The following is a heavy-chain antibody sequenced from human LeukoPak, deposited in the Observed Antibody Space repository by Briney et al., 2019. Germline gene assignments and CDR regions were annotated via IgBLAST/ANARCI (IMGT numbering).Heavy chain of an antibody. CDR2: IYSGGST. D-gene: IGHD6-19*01. CDR1: GFTVSSNY. V-gene: IGHV3-66*01. J-gene: IGHJ3*02. CDR3: ARDASGWHRGAFDI. Sequence: GGSLRLSCAASGFTVSSNYMSWVRQAPGRGLEWVSVIYSGGSTYYADSVKGRFTISRDNSKNTLYLQMNSLRAEDTAVYYCARDASGWHRGAFDIWGQGTMVTVSS.